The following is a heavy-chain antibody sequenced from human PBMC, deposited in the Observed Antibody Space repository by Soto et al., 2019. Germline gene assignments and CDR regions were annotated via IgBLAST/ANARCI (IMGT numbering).Heavy chain of an antibody. D-gene: IGHD2-2*01. V-gene: IGHV4-30-4*01. CDR3: ARATYESSTYYLDY. CDR1: GASISGGDDY. J-gene: IGHJ4*02. Sequence: QVQLQESGPGLVKPSQTLSLTCTVSGASISGGDDYWTWIRQPPGKGLEWIGSIYYTGNTYSNPSLESRLSISVDPSNNQFALRLTSVTAPDTALYYCARATYESSTYYLDYWGQGTLVTVSS. CDR2: IYYTGNT.